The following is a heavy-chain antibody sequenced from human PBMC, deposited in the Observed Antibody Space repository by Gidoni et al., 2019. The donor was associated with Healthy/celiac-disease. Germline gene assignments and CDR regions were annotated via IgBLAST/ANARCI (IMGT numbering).Heavy chain of an antibody. CDR1: GFSLSTSGVG. CDR2: IYWDDDK. J-gene: IGHJ3*02. CDR3: AHLGYMVRGVDAFDI. D-gene: IGHD3-10*01. Sequence: QITLKESGPTLVKPTQTLTLTCTFSGFSLSTSGVGVGWIRQPPGKALEWLALIYWDDDKRYSPSLKSRLTITKDTSKNQVVLTMTNMDPVDTATYYCAHLGYMVRGVDAFDIWGQGTMVTVSS. V-gene: IGHV2-5*02.